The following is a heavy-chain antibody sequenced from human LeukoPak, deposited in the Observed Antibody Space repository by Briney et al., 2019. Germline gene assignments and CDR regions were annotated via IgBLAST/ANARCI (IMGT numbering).Heavy chain of an antibody. Sequence: GGSLRLSCEGSGFKFDDYGMTWVRQAPGKGLEWVSGLNWNGESVRYVESVKGRFTISRDNAKKSLYLQMSSLRPEDTALYYCARVAASTDAGQFDLSGPGSLVAVSS. CDR2: LNWNGESV. CDR1: GFKFDDYG. J-gene: IGHJ4*02. V-gene: IGHV3-20*04. CDR3: ARVAASTDAGQFDL. D-gene: IGHD2-8*01.